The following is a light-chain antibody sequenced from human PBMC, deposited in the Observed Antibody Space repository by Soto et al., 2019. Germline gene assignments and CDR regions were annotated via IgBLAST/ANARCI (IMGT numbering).Light chain of an antibody. V-gene: IGKV3-15*01. Sequence: EIVMTQSPATLSVSPGERATLSCRASQSVSSNFAGYQQKPGQAPRLLIYGASTRATGIPARFSGSGSGTEFTLTSSRLQSEDFADYYCQQYNNWPLTFGGGTKVEIK. CDR1: QSVSSN. J-gene: IGKJ4*01. CDR3: QQYNNWPLT. CDR2: GAS.